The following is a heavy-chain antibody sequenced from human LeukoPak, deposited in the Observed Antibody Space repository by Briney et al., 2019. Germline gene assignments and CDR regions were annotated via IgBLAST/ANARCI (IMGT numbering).Heavy chain of an antibody. V-gene: IGHV1-2*02. J-gene: IGHJ4*02. CDR1: GYTFTGYY. CDR2: INPNSGGT. CDR3: ARGDYSSGWYVGYYFDY. D-gene: IGHD6-19*01. Sequence: ASVKASCKASGYTFTGYYMHWVRQAPGQGLEWMGWINPNSGGTNYAQKFQGRVTMTRDTSISTAYMELSRLRSDDTAVYYCARGDYSSGWYVGYYFDYWGQGTLVTVSS.